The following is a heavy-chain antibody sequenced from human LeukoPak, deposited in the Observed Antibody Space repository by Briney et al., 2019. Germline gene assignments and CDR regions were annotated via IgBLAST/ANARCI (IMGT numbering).Heavy chain of an antibody. Sequence: ASVKVSFKASGYTFTSYYMHWVRQAPGQGLEWMGIINPSGGSTSYAQKFQGRVTMTRDMSTSTVYMELSSLRSEDTAVYYCARDSPAEWKRSAKKWTHHQRKHYYYYYYMDVWGKGTTVTVSS. D-gene: IGHD1-26*01. CDR1: GYTFTSYY. V-gene: IGHV1-46*01. J-gene: IGHJ6*03. CDR2: INPSGGST. CDR3: ARDSPAEWKRSAKKWTHHQRKHYYYYYYMDV.